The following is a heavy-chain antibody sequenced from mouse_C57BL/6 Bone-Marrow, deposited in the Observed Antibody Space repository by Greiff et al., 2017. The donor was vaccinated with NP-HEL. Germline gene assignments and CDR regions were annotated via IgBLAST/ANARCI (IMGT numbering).Heavy chain of an antibody. D-gene: IGHD1-1*01. J-gene: IGHJ2*01. CDR2: IDPSDSYT. CDR1: GYTFTSYW. Sequence: QVQLQQPGAELVMPGASVKLSCKASGYTFTSYWMHWVKQRPGQGLEWIGEIDPSDSYTNYNQKFKGQSTLTVDKSSSTAYMQLSSLTSEDSAVYDCARGLSDGSQYYFDDWGQGTTLTVSS. CDR3: ARGLSDGSQYYFDD. V-gene: IGHV1-69*01.